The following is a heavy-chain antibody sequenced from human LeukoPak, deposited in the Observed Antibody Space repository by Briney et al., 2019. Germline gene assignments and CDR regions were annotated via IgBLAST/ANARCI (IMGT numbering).Heavy chain of an antibody. V-gene: IGHV5-51*01. CDR2: IYPGDSDT. CDR3: ARLGPVTGHSSGPFDY. J-gene: IGHJ4*02. D-gene: IGHD5-18*01. Sequence: GESLKISCKGSGYSFTSSRIGWVRQMPGKGLEWMGIIYPGDSDTRYSPSFQGQVTISADKSLSPAFLQWSSLKASDTAMYYCARLGPVTGHSSGPFDYWGQGTLVTVSS. CDR1: GYSFTSSR.